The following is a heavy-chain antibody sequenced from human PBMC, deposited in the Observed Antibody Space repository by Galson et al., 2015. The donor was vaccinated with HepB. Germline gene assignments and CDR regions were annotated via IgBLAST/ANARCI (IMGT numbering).Heavy chain of an antibody. CDR3: ARVHTVVVPAAIGAFDI. CDR2: IIPIFGTA. V-gene: IGHV1-69*13. J-gene: IGHJ3*02. Sequence: SVKVSCKASGGTFSSYAISWVRQAPGQGLEWMGGIIPIFGTANYAQKFQGRVTITADESTSTAYMELSSLRSEDTAVYYCARVHTVVVPAAIGAFDIWGQGTMVTVSS. D-gene: IGHD2-2*02. CDR1: GGTFSSYA.